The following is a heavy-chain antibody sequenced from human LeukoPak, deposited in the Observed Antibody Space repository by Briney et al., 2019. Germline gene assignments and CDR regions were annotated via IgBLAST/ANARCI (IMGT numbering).Heavy chain of an antibody. CDR3: ASVYKCGMDV. D-gene: IGHD5-24*01. CDR1: GYTLTSYY. V-gene: IGHV1-46*01. J-gene: IGHJ6*02. Sequence: ASVKVSCTAAGYTLTSYYLHWVRQAPGQGLEWMAIINPSGGSTSHAQKFQGRVTMTRDTSASTVYMELSSLRSEDTAVYYCASVYKCGMDVWGQGTTVTVSS. CDR2: INPSGGST.